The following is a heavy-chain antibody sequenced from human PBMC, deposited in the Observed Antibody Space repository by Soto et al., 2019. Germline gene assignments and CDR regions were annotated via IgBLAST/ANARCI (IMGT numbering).Heavy chain of an antibody. CDR1: GYSITKIY. J-gene: IGHJ6*03. Sequence: VSWKASGYSITKIYMHWMRQAPGQGLEGMGWINPNSGGTKFAQKFQGWVTMTRDTSISTAYMELSRLKSDDTAVYFCARESGGTTATLDYYYFYMDVWGKGTTVTVSS. CDR3: ARESGGTTATLDYYYFYMDV. D-gene: IGHD4-17*01. CDR2: INPNSGGT. V-gene: IGHV1-2*04.